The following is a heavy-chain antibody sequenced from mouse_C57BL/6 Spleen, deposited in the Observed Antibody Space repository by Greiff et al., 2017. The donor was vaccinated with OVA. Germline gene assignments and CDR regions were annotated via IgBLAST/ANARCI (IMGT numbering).Heavy chain of an antibody. Sequence: VQLQQSGAELVKPGASVKLSCTASGFNIKDYYMHWVKQRTEQGLEWIGRIDPEDGETIYAPKFQGKATITADTSSNTAYLQLSSLTSEDTAVYYCARSWPDYDEGYAMDYWGQGTSVTVSS. D-gene: IGHD2-4*01. V-gene: IGHV14-2*01. J-gene: IGHJ4*01. CDR1: GFNIKDYY. CDR2: IDPEDGET. CDR3: ARSWPDYDEGYAMDY.